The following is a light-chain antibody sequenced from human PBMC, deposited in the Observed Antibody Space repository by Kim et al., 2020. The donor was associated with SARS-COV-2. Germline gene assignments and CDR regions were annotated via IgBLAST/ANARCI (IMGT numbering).Light chain of an antibody. CDR2: AAS. V-gene: IGKV1-8*01. Sequence: ASTGDRVTITCRASQGISSYLAWYQQKPGKAPKLLIYAASTLQSGVPSRFSGSGSGTDFTLTISCLESEDFATYYCQQYYSYPPYTFGQGTKLEI. CDR3: QQYYSYPPYT. J-gene: IGKJ2*01. CDR1: QGISSY.